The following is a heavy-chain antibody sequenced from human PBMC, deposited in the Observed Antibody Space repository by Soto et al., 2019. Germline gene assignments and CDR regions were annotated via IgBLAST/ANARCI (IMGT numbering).Heavy chain of an antibody. V-gene: IGHV1-69*13. CDR3: ARLEWAYCGGDCYSDY. D-gene: IGHD2-21*02. CDR1: GGTFSSYA. CDR2: IIPIFGTA. J-gene: IGHJ4*02. Sequence: SVKVSCKASGGTFSSYAISWVRQAPGQGLEWMGGIIPIFGTANYAQKFQGRVTITADESTSTAYMELSSLRSEDTAVYYCARLEWAYCGGDCYSDYWGQGTLVTDSS.